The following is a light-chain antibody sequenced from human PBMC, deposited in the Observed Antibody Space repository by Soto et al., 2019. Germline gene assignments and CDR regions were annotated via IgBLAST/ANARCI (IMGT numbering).Light chain of an antibody. J-gene: IGKJ3*01. CDR1: QGISSF. CDR2: GAS. Sequence: DIQLTQSPPYLSASVGDGVTIICRASQGISSFLAWYQQKPGRAPKLLVYGASTVERGVPSRFSGSGSGAEFTLTISSLQPEDFATYYCQQVNSYPFTFGPGTRVDIK. CDR3: QQVNSYPFT. V-gene: IGKV1-9*01.